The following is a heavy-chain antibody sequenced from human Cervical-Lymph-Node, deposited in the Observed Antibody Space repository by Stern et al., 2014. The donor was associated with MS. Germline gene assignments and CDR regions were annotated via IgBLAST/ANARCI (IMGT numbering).Heavy chain of an antibody. J-gene: IGHJ6*02. D-gene: IGHD6-19*01. CDR3: AREVAGHRLGMMDV. V-gene: IGHV1-46*01. CDR1: GYTFTSYY. CDR2: INPSGGST. Sequence: QVQLVQSGAEVKKPGASVKVSCKASGYTFTSYYIHWVRQAPGQGLEGMGIINPSGGSTSHAQKFQGRVTMTRDTSTSTVYMELSSLRSEDTAVYYCAREVAGHRLGMMDVWGQGTTVTVSS.